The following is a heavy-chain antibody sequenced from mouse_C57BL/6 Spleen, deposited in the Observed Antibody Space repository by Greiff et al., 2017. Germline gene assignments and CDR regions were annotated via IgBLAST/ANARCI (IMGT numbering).Heavy chain of an antibody. J-gene: IGHJ4*01. CDR1: GFTFSSYA. Sequence: EVKLQESGGGLVKPGGSLKLSCAASGFTFSSYAMSWVRQTPEKRLEWVATISDGGSYTYYPDNVKGRFTISRDNAKNNLYLQMSHLKSEDTAMYYCARELRRFMDYWGQGTSVTVSS. CDR2: ISDGGSYT. CDR3: ARELRRFMDY. V-gene: IGHV5-4*01.